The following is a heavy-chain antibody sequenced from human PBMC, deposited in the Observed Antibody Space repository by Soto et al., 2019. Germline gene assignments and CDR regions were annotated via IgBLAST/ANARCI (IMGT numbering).Heavy chain of an antibody. CDR3: ARDPLYSSTPGSQV. D-gene: IGHD6-13*01. V-gene: IGHV4-59*02. Sequence: QVHLQESGPGLVKPSETLSLTCSVSGGSVSSYYWSWIRQSPEKGLEWIGYIYNIRSTKYNPSLNGRATIAVVTSNNQISLKLTSVTAADTAVYYCARDPLYSSTPGSQVWGQGLQVTVSS. CDR1: GGSVSSYY. CDR2: IYNIRST. J-gene: IGHJ4*02.